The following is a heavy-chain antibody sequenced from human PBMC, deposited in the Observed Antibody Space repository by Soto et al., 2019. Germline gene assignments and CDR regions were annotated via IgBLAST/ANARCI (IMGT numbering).Heavy chain of an antibody. CDR1: GGSISSYY. V-gene: IGHV4-59*01. J-gene: IGHJ4*02. Sequence: SATLSLTCTVSGGSISSYYWSWIRQPPGKGLEWIGYIYYSGSTNYNPSLKSRVTISVDTSKNQFSLKLSSVTAADTAVYYCARDFGFGDYALGWGQGTLVTVSS. CDR3: ARDFGFGDYALG. D-gene: IGHD4-17*01. CDR2: IYYSGST.